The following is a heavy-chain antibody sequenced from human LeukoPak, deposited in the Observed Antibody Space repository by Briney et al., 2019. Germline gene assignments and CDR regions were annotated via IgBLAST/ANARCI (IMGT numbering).Heavy chain of an antibody. D-gene: IGHD3-22*01. CDR3: AKDPITMIVVVNPLFDY. CDR1: GFTVSSNY. V-gene: IGHV3-23*01. Sequence: GGSLRLSCAASGFTVSSNYMTWVRQAPGKGLEWVSAISGSGGSTYYADSVKGRFTISRDNSKNTLYLQMNSLRAEDTAVYYCAKDPITMIVVVNPLFDYWGQGTLVTVSS. CDR2: ISGSGGST. J-gene: IGHJ4*02.